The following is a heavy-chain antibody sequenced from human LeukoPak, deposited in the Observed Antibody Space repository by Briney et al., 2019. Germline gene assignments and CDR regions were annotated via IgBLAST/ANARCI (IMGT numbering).Heavy chain of an antibody. CDR2: IYYSGST. J-gene: IGHJ4*02. D-gene: IGHD5-12*01. CDR3: ARYRDGYNPFFDY. V-gene: IGHV4-30-4*01. Sequence: SETLSLTCTVSGGSISSGDDYWSWIRPPPGKGLEWIGYIYYSGSTYYNPSLKSRVTISVDTSKNQFSLKLSSVTAADTAVYYCARYRDGYNPFFDYWGQGTLVTVSS. CDR1: GGSISSGDDY.